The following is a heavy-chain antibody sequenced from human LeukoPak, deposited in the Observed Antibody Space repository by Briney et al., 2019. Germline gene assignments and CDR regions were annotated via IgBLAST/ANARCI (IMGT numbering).Heavy chain of an antibody. CDR3: ARHGYYYYMDV. J-gene: IGHJ6*03. CDR1: PASIFSFY. V-gene: IGHV4-4*09. CDR2: IYTSRST. Sequence: SETLSLTCTVPPASIFSFYCSCFRHHPAKGLEWIGYIYTSRSTNYDPSLKSRVTISIDTSKNQFSLKLSSVTAADTAVYYCARHGYYYYMDVWGKGTTVTVSS.